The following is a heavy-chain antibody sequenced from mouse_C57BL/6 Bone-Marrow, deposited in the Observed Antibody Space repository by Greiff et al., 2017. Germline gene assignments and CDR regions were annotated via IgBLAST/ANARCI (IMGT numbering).Heavy chain of an antibody. CDR2: INPYNGGT. J-gene: IGHJ2*01. CDR1: GYTFTDYY. CDR3: ARYKEHYYCDY. Sequence: VQLKESGPVLVKPGASVKMSCKASGYTFTDYYMNWVKQSHGKSLEWIGVINPYNGGTSYNQKFKGKATLTVDKSSSTAYMELNSLTSEDSAVYYCARYKEHYYCDYWGQGTTLTVSS. D-gene: IGHD1-3*01. V-gene: IGHV1-19*01.